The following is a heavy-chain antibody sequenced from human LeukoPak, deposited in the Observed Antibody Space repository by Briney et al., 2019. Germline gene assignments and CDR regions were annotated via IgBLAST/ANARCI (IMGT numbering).Heavy chain of an antibody. CDR1: GFTFSSYA. CDR2: FTGSGDTT. Sequence: GGSLRLSCAASGFTFSSYAMSWVRQAPGKGLEWVSTFTGSGDTTYYADSVKGRFTISRDNSKEKLYLQMNSLRAEDTAIYYCATDMVREYDYWGQGTLVTVSS. D-gene: IGHD3-10*01. V-gene: IGHV3-23*01. J-gene: IGHJ4*02. CDR3: ATDMVREYDY.